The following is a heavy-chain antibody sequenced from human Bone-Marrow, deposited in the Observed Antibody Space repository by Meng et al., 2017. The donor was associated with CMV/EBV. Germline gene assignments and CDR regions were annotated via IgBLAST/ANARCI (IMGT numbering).Heavy chain of an antibody. J-gene: IGHJ4*02. CDR3: ARGRNTIFGVVIIRGAYYFDY. Sequence: SETLSLTCTVSGGSISSTSYYWGWIRQPPGKGLEWIGNSYYSGSTYYNPSLKSRVTISVDTSKNQFSLKLTSVTAADTAVYYCARGRNTIFGVVIIRGAYYFDYWGQGTLVTVSS. CDR2: SYYSGST. D-gene: IGHD3-3*01. V-gene: IGHV4-39*07. CDR1: GGSISSTSYY.